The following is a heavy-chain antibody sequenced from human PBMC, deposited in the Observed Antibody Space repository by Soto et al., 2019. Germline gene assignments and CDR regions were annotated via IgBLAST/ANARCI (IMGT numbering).Heavy chain of an antibody. J-gene: IGHJ4*02. D-gene: IGHD1-26*01. CDR2: IIPIFGTS. Sequence: QVQLVQSGAEVKKPGSSVKVSCKASGGTFSSYSINWVRQAPGQGLEWTGEIIPIFGTSNYAQKFQGRVTITADESTSTAYMELISLRAGDTAVYYCARDGGRHSGGIDYWGQGTLVTVSS. V-gene: IGHV1-69*01. CDR3: ARDGGRHSGGIDY. CDR1: GGTFSSYS.